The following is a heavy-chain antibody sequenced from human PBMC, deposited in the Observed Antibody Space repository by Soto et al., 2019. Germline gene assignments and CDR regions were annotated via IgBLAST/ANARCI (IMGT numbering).Heavy chain of an antibody. D-gene: IGHD6-13*01. V-gene: IGHV3-30*18. CDR2: ISYGGSER. CDR3: AKGGAASGTPFDY. J-gene: IGHJ4*02. CDR1: GFTFSTYG. Sequence: QVQVVESGGGVVQPGRSLRLSCAASGFTFSTYGMHWVRQAPGEGLEWVAFISYGGSERYYTDSVKGRFTISRDNSKDTLSLQVDSLRAEDTAVYCCAKGGAASGTPFDYWGQGTLVTVSS.